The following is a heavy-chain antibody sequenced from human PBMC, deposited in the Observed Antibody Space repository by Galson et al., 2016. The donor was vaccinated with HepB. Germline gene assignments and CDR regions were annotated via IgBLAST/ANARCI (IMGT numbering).Heavy chain of an antibody. CDR2: LNPSGGGT. J-gene: IGHJ5*02. D-gene: IGHD2-15*01. Sequence: SVKVSCKASGYSFTNYFMHWLRQAPGQGLEWMGILNPSGGGTRYAQTFQGGVIMTRDTSTNTVYMELSSLRSDDTAIYFCARDRRYCSTVSCPNWFDLWGQGTLVTVSS. CDR3: ARDRRYCSTVSCPNWFDL. CDR1: GYSFTNYF. V-gene: IGHV1-46*01.